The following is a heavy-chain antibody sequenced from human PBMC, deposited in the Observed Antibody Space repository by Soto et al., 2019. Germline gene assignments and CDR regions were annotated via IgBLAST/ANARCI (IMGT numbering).Heavy chain of an antibody. J-gene: IGHJ6*03. V-gene: IGHV1-8*01. CDR1: GYTFSNYN. CDR3: AREAASDPSFYYHYMDV. Sequence: QEQLVQSGAEVKKPGAPVKVSCKASGYTFSNYNINWVRQASGRGLEWMGWMNPDSGNTGYAEKCQGRVTMTRNSSISTAYMELSGLRSEDTAVYYCAREAASDPSFYYHYMDVWGKGTTVTVSS. D-gene: IGHD3-10*01. CDR2: MNPDSGNT.